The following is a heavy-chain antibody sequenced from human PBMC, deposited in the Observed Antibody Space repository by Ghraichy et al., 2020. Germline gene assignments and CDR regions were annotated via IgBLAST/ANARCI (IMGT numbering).Heavy chain of an antibody. Sequence: GGSLRLSCAASGFTFSSYAMHWVRQAPGKGLEWVAVISYDGSNKYYADSVKGRFTISRDNSKNTLYLQMNSLRAEDTAVYYCARTGSSGWYFYYFDYWGQGTLVTVSS. J-gene: IGHJ4*02. CDR1: GFTFSSYA. D-gene: IGHD6-19*01. CDR3: ARTGSSGWYFYYFDY. CDR2: ISYDGSNK. V-gene: IGHV3-30*04.